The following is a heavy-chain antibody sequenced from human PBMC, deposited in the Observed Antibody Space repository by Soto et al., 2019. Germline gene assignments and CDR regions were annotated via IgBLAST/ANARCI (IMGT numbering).Heavy chain of an antibody. CDR1: GVTFNTFA. J-gene: IGHJ4*02. CDR3: ARAAKRYFDY. V-gene: IGHV1-69*06. CDR2: IIPVLGPA. Sequence: QVQLVQSGAEVKKPGSSLKVSCKTSGVTFNTFAISWVRQAPGQGLEYMGGIIPVLGPANYAQRFQGRVTITADKSTSTDYLELTNLTSEDTAVYYCARAAKRYFDYWGQGTLVTVSS.